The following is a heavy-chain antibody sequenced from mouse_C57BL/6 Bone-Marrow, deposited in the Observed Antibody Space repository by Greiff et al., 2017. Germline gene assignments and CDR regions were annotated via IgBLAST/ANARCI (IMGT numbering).Heavy chain of an antibody. CDR1: GYTFTSYW. Sequence: VQLQQPGAELVMPGASVKLSCKASGYTFTSYWMHWVKQRPGQGLEWIGEIDPSDRYTNYNQTFKGKSTLTVDKSSSTAYMQLSSLTSEDSAVYYCARRGNYYGSSYVQFAYWGQGTLVTVSA. J-gene: IGHJ3*01. D-gene: IGHD1-1*01. V-gene: IGHV1-69*01. CDR3: ARRGNYYGSSYVQFAY. CDR2: IDPSDRYT.